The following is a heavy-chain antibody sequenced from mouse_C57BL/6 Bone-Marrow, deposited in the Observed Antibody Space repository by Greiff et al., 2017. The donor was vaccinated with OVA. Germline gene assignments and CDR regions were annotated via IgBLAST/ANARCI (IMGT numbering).Heavy chain of an antibody. Sequence: EVKVVESGGGLVKPGGSLKLSCAASGFTFSDYGMHWVRQAPEKGLEWVAYISSGSSTIYYADTVKGRFTISRDNAKNTLFLQMTSLRSEDTAMYYCARTYYDDDGYAMDYWGQGTSVTVSS. D-gene: IGHD2-4*01. CDR2: ISSGSSTI. CDR3: ARTYYDDDGYAMDY. CDR1: GFTFSDYG. J-gene: IGHJ4*01. V-gene: IGHV5-17*01.